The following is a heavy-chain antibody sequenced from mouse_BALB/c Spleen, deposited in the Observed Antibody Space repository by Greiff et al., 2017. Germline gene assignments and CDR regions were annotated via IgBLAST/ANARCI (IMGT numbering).Heavy chain of an antibody. CDR1: GDSITSGY. D-gene: IGHD1-1*01. CDR2: ISYSGST. Sequence: EGQLKESGPSLVKPSQTLSLTCSVTGDSITSGYWNWIRKFPGNKLEYMGYISYSGSTYYNPSLKSRISITRDTSKNQYYLQLNSVTTEDTATYYCARRGYGSSLAWFAYWGQGTLVTVSA. CDR3: ARRGYGSSLAWFAY. V-gene: IGHV3-8*02. J-gene: IGHJ3*01.